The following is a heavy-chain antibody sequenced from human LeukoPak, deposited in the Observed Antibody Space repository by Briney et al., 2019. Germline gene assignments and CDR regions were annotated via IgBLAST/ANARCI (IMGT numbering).Heavy chain of an antibody. J-gene: IGHJ6*04. D-gene: IGHD3-16*02. CDR1: GYSISSYW. CDR3: ARYRDGMDV. Sequence: GALLKICSEAGGYSISSYWIWWVRQMAGEGVGRRGIIYPGDSDNRYSTSFQGQVTISADKSINAAYLQWSSLKASDTVRYYCARYRDGMDVWGKGTTVTVPS. V-gene: IGHV5-51*01. CDR2: IYPGDSDN.